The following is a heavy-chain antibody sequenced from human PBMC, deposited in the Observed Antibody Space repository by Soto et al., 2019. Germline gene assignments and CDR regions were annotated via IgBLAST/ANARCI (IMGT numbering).Heavy chain of an antibody. D-gene: IGHD6-13*01. J-gene: IGHJ4*02. CDR3: ARVKAGVVY. V-gene: IGHV4-39*07. Sequence: SETLSLTCTVSSGSISSTIYSWDWIRQPPGKGLEWIGSIYYSGSTYYNPSLKSRVTISVDTSKNQFSLKLSSVTAADTAVYYCARVKAGVVYWGQGTLVTVSS. CDR1: SGSISSTIYS. CDR2: IYYSGST.